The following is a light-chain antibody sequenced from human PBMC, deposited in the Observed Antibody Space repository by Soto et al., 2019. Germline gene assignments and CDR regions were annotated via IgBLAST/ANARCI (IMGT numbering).Light chain of an antibody. Sequence: ETVLTPSPGTLSLSPGETATLSFRASQSVSSSSLAWHQQRPGQAPRLLIYGTSSRATGIPDRFSGSGSGTDFTLTISRLEPEDFAVYFCQRYGSSPLITFGQGTRLEIK. CDR3: QRYGSSPLIT. CDR1: QSVSSSS. J-gene: IGKJ5*01. CDR2: GTS. V-gene: IGKV3-20*01.